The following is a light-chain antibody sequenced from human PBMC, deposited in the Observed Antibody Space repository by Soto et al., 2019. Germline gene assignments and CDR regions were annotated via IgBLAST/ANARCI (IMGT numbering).Light chain of an antibody. CDR2: EVS. CDR1: PGLLQSDGKTY. CDR3: VQTTQLPYT. Sequence: DIVLTQTPLSLSVTPGQPASISCKSAPGLLQSDGKTYLSWYVQKAGQPPQLLIYEVSIRFTGVTDRFSGRGSRTDFTLRISRMEAEDVGIYYCVQTTQLPYTFGPGTRLDIK. V-gene: IGKV2D-29*01. J-gene: IGKJ2*01.